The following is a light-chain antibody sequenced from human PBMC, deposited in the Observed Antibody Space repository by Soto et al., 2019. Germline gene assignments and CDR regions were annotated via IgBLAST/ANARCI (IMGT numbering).Light chain of an antibody. CDR2: GNS. Sequence: QSVLTQPPSVSGAPGQRVTISCTGSSSNIGAGYDVHWYQQLPGTAPKLLIYGNSNRPSGVPDRFSGSKSGTSASLAITGLQAEEEADYYCQSYDSSLSGSEVFGTGTKLTVL. J-gene: IGLJ1*01. V-gene: IGLV1-40*01. CDR3: QSYDSSLSGSEV. CDR1: SSNIGAGYD.